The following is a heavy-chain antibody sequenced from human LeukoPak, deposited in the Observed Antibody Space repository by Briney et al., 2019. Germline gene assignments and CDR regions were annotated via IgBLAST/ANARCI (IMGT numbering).Heavy chain of an antibody. V-gene: IGHV3-48*04. CDR3: ARVVAPNWFDP. D-gene: IGHD2-15*01. J-gene: IGHJ5*02. CDR1: GFSFTTYW. Sequence: GGSLRLSCAASGFSFTTYWMGWVRQAPGKGLEWVSYISSSGSTIYYADSVKGRFTISRDNAKNSLYLQMNSLRAEDTAVYYCARVVAPNWFDPWGQGTLVTVSS. CDR2: ISSSGSTI.